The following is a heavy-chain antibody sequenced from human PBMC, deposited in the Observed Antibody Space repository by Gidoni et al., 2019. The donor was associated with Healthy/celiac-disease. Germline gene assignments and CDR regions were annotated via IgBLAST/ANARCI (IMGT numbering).Heavy chain of an antibody. D-gene: IGHD2-2*01. CDR2: RSYDGSNN. V-gene: IGHV3-30-3*01. J-gene: IGHJ6*02. Sequence: QVQLVESGGGVVQPGRSLRLSCAASGFPFRSYERHWVRQASGKGLEWVAVRSYDGSNNYYADSVKGRFTISRDNSKNTLYLQMNSLRAEDTAVYYCARESVCSSTSCPWDYYYGMDVWGQGTTVTVSS. CDR1: GFPFRSYE. CDR3: ARESVCSSTSCPWDYYYGMDV.